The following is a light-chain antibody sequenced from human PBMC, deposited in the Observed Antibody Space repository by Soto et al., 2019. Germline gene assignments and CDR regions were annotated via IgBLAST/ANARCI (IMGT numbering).Light chain of an antibody. Sequence: EIVMTQSPATLSVSPGERATLSCRASQSVSNNLAWYQKKPGQAPRLRIYGAPTRAPGIPDRFSGSGSGTEFTHTSSSRQSEDFAVYYWQQYNTWWTFGQGTRVEIK. CDR2: GAP. V-gene: IGKV3-15*01. J-gene: IGKJ1*01. CDR3: QQYNTWWT. CDR1: QSVSNN.